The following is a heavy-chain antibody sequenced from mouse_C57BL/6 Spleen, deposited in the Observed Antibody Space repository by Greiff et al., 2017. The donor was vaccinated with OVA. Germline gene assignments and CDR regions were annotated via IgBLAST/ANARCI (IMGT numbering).Heavy chain of an antibody. Sequence: EVKVEESGGGLVQPGGSMKLSCVASGFTFSNYWMNWVRQSPEKGLEWVAQIRLKSDNYATHYAESVKGRFTISRDDSKSSVYLQMNNLRAEDTGIYYCTWRRGREYYFDYWGQGTTLTVSS. CDR2: IRLKSDNYAT. J-gene: IGHJ2*01. CDR1: GFTFSNYW. CDR3: TWRRGREYYFDY. V-gene: IGHV6-3*01.